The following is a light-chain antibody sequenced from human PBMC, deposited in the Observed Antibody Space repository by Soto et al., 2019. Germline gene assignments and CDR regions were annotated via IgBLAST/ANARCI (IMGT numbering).Light chain of an antibody. CDR2: TGS. J-gene: IGKJ5*01. Sequence: DIQITPSPCYVFSSFGDKGNHTCRASQGIKNWLAWYQQKPGKAPNLLIYTGSSLQSGVPSRFSGSGSGTDFTLTINSLQPEDFATYYCQQAASFPITFGQGTRLEIK. CDR1: QGIKNW. V-gene: IGKV1-12*01. CDR3: QQAASFPIT.